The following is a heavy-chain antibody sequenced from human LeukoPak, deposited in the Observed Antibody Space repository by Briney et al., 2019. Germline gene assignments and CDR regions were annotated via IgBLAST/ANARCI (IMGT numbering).Heavy chain of an antibody. CDR3: ATAVVGATNFDY. J-gene: IGHJ4*02. CDR1: GFTFSRYG. CDR2: ISYDKSNR. Sequence: GRSLRLSCAASGFTFSRYGMHWVRQAPGKGLEWVALISYDKSNRYYADSVKGRFTISRDNSKNTLYLQMNSLRAEDTAVYYCATAVVGATNFDYWGQGTLVTVSS. V-gene: IGHV3-30*03. D-gene: IGHD1-26*01.